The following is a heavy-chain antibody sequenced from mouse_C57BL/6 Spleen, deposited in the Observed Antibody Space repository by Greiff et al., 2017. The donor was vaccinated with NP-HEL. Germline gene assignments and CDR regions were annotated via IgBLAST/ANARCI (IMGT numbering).Heavy chain of an antibody. CDR1: GYTFTSYG. J-gene: IGHJ2*01. CDR3: AGEGVTTVVATSDFDY. D-gene: IGHD1-1*01. CDR2: IYPRSGNT. Sequence: QVQLQQSGAELARPGASVKLSCKASGYTFTSYGISWVKQRTGQGLEWIGEIYPRSGNTYYNEKFKGKATLTADKSSSTAYMELRSLTSEDSAVYFCAGEGVTTVVATSDFDYWGQGTTLTVSS. V-gene: IGHV1-81*01.